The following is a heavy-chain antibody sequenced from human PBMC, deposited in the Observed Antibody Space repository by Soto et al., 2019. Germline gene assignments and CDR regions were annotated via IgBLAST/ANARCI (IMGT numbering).Heavy chain of an antibody. CDR1: GFTFGDYA. J-gene: IGHJ6*02. Sequence: PGGSLRLSCTASGFTFGDYAMSWFRQAPGKGLEWVGFIRSKAYGGTTEYAASVKGRFTISRDDSKSTAYLQMISLKTEDTALYYCSRALPPVAVAATLWGTPDYYYYGMDVWGQGTTVTVSS. D-gene: IGHD6-19*01. CDR3: SRALPPVAVAATLWGTPDYYYYGMDV. V-gene: IGHV3-49*03. CDR2: IRSKAYGGTT.